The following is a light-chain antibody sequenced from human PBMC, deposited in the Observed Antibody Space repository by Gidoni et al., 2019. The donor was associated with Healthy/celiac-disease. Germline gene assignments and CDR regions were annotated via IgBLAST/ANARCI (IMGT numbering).Light chain of an antibody. V-gene: IGKV2-30*01. J-gene: IGKJ2*01. CDR1: QSLVYSDGNTY. CDR3: MQGTHWRT. CDR2: KVS. Sequence: DVVMTQSPLSLPVTLGQPASISCRSSQSLVYSDGNTYLNWFRQRPGQSPRRLIYKVSNRDSGVPDRFSGSGSGTDFTLKISGVEAEDVGVYYCMQGTHWRTFGQGTKLEIK.